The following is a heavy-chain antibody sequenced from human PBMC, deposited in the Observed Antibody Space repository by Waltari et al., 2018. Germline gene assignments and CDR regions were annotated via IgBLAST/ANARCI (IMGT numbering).Heavy chain of an antibody. CDR3: ARRLLDYDFWSGYLDY. Sequence: QVQLQQWGAGLLKPSETLSLTCAVYGGSFSGYYWSWLRQPPGKGLEWIGEINHSGSTNYNPSLKSRVTISVDTSKNQFSLKLSSVTAADTAVYYCARRLLDYDFWSGYLDYWGQGTLVTVSS. CDR1: GGSFSGYY. J-gene: IGHJ4*02. V-gene: IGHV4-34*01. D-gene: IGHD3-3*01. CDR2: INHSGST.